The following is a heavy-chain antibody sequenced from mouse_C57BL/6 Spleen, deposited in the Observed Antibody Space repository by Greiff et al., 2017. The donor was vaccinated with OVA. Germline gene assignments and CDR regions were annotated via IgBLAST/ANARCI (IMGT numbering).Heavy chain of an antibody. CDR1: GYTFTSYW. CDR3: ARYAYGGDYYAMDY. CDR2: IYPGSGST. Sequence: QVQLQQSGAELVKPGASVKMSCKASGYTFTSYWITWVKQRPGQGLEWIGDIYPGSGSTNYNEKFKSKATLTVDTSSSTAYMQLSNLTSEDSAVYDGARYAYGGDYYAMDYWGQGTSVTVSS. J-gene: IGHJ4*01. D-gene: IGHD1-1*01. V-gene: IGHV1-55*01.